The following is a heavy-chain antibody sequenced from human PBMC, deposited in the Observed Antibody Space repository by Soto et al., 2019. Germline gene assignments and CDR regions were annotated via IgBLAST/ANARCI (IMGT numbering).Heavy chain of an antibody. J-gene: IGHJ6*02. CDR3: ARPKFTMVRGEGNEGLDYYYYGMDV. D-gene: IGHD3-10*01. Sequence: PGESLKISCKGSGYSFTSYWISWVRQMPGKGLEWMGRIDPSDSYTKYSPSFQGHVTISADKSISTAYLQWSSLKASDTAMYYFARPKFTMVRGEGNEGLDYYYYGMDVWGQGTTITVS. CDR2: IDPSDSYT. V-gene: IGHV5-10-1*01. CDR1: GYSFTSYW.